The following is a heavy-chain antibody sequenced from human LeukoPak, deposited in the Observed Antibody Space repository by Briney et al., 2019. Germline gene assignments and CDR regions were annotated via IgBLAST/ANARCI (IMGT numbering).Heavy chain of an antibody. V-gene: IGHV3-74*01. CDR1: GFTFSSYW. D-gene: IGHD3-10*01. Sequence: PGGSLRLSCAASGFTFSSYWMHWVRQAPGKGLVWVSRINSDGSSTSYADSVKGRFTISSDNAKNTLYLQMNSLRAEDTAVYYCARGPGFPSGRFDPWGQGTLVTVSS. CDR2: INSDGSST. CDR3: ARGPGFPSGRFDP. J-gene: IGHJ5*02.